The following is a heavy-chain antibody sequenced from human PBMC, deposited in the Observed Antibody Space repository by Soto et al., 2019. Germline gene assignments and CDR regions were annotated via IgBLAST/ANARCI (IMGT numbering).Heavy chain of an antibody. CDR3: ARDRGLTYYYDSSGYGDFDY. Sequence: ASVKVSCKASGYTFTTYGISWVRQAPGQGLEWMGRISAYNGNTNYAQKLQGRVTMTTDTSTSTAYMELRSLRSDDTAVYYCARDRGLTYYYDSSGYGDFDYWGQGTLVTVSS. CDR1: GYTFTTYG. D-gene: IGHD3-22*01. J-gene: IGHJ4*02. CDR2: ISAYNGNT. V-gene: IGHV1-18*01.